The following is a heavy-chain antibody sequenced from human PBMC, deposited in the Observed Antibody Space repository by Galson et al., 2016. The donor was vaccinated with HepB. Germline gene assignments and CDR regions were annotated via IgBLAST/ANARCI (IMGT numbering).Heavy chain of an antibody. V-gene: IGHV2-5*02. CDR2: IFWDDDK. CDR3: VHRAGYCGSPNCPYSIASFDY. Sequence: PALVKPTQTLTLTCAFSGFSLRTPTVGVGWIRQPPGKALEWLALIFWDDDKRYSPSLRGRLSITKDTSKNQVVPTMTNMDPVDTATYYCVHRAGYCGSPNCPYSIASFDYWGQGALVIVSS. CDR1: GFSLRTPTVG. J-gene: IGHJ4*02. D-gene: IGHD2-2*01.